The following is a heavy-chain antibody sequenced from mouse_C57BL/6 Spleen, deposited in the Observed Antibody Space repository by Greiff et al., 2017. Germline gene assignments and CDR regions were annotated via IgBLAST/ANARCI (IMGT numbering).Heavy chain of an antibody. Sequence: EVQLQQSGPELVKPGASVKISCKASGYSFTGYYMNWVKQSPEKSLEWIGEINPSTGGTTYNQKFKAKATLTVDKSSSTAYMQLKRLTSEDSAVYYCARKVYYAMDYWGQGTSVTVSS. CDR1: GYSFTGYY. J-gene: IGHJ4*01. CDR3: ARKVYYAMDY. CDR2: INPSTGGT. V-gene: IGHV1-42*01.